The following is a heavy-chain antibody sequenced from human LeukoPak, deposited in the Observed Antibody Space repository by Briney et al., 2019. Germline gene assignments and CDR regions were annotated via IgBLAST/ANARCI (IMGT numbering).Heavy chain of an antibody. CDR2: IWYDGSKT. Sequence: PGGSLRLSCAVSGLTLSNVWMNWVRQAPGKGLEWVAAIWYDGSKTSYTDSVKGRFTVSRDISKNTVYLQMNGLKAEDTAVYYCARDDCSTTPCYAYWGQGTLVTVSS. CDR3: ARDDCSTTPCYAY. J-gene: IGHJ4*02. CDR1: GLTLSNVW. D-gene: IGHD2-2*01. V-gene: IGHV3-33*08.